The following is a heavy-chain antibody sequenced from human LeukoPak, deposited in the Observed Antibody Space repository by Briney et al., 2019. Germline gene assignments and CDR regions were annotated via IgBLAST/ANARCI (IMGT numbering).Heavy chain of an antibody. CDR2: IKQDGSEK. CDR3: ARDAIIRVAGTDWFDP. J-gene: IGHJ5*02. Sequence: GGSLRLSCAASGFTFSSYWTSWVRQAPGKGLEWVANIKQDGSEKYYVDSVKGRFTISRDNAKNSLYLQMNSLRAEDTAVYYCARDAIIRVAGTDWFDPWGQGTLVTVSS. D-gene: IGHD6-19*01. CDR1: GFTFSSYW. V-gene: IGHV3-7*01.